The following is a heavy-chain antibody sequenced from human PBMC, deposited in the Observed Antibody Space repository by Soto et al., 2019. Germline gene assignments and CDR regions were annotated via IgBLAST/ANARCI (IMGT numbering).Heavy chain of an antibody. CDR1: GFTFSSYA. J-gene: IGHJ5*02. Sequence: GGSLRLSCAASGFTFSSYAMSWVRQAPGKGLEWVSAISGSGGSTYYADSVKGRFTISRDNSKNTLYLQMNSLRAEDTAVYYCAKSYDFWSGRPPYNWFVPWCQGTLLTVSS. CDR2: ISGSGGST. D-gene: IGHD3-3*01. CDR3: AKSYDFWSGRPPYNWFVP. V-gene: IGHV3-23*01.